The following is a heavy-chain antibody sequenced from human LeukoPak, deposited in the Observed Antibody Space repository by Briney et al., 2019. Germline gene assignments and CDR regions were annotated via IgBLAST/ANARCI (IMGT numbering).Heavy chain of an antibody. CDR3: ARALYYYGSGSTDAFDI. CDR1: GYTFTVYY. J-gene: IGHJ3*02. D-gene: IGHD3-10*01. CDR2: INPNSGGT. V-gene: IGHV1-2*02. Sequence: ASVKVSCKASGYTFTVYYMHWVRQAPGQGLEWMGWINPNSGGTNYAQKFQGRVTMTRDTSISTAYMELSRLRSDDTAVYYCARALYYYGSGSTDAFDIWGQGTMVTVSS.